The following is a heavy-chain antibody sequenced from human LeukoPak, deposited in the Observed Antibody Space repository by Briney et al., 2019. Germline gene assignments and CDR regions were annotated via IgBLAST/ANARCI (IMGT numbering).Heavy chain of an antibody. CDR2: INACNGNT. CDR3: ARDWGKAAAGNAV. V-gene: IGHV1-3*01. J-gene: IGHJ4*02. D-gene: IGHD6-13*01. Sequence: ASVKVSCKASGYTFTSYAMHWVRQAPGQRLEWMGWINACNGNTKYSQKFQGRVTITRDTSASTAYMELSSLRSEDTAVYYCARDWGKAAAGNAVWGQGTLVTVSS. CDR1: GYTFTSYA.